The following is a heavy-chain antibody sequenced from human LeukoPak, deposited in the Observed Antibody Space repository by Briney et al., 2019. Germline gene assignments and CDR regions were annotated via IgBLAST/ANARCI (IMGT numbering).Heavy chain of an antibody. V-gene: IGHV4-59*01. J-gene: IGHJ4*02. Sequence: PSETLSLTCIVSGGSISSYYWSWIRQPPGKGLEWIGYIYYSGSTNYNPSLKSRVTISVDTSKKQFSLKLSSVTAADTAVYYCARGGDILTGYYNFDYWGQGTLVTVSS. D-gene: IGHD3-9*01. CDR3: ARGGDILTGYYNFDY. CDR1: GGSISSYY. CDR2: IYYSGST.